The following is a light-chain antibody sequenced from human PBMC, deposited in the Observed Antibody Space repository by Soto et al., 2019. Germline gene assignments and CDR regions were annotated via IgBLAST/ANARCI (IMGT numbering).Light chain of an antibody. CDR1: SGSIASNY. CDR2: EDN. CDR3: QSYDSSNQV. V-gene: IGLV6-57*04. J-gene: IGLJ2*01. Sequence: NFMLTQPHSVSESPGMTVTISCTRSSGSIASNYVQWYQQRPGSAPTTVIYEDNQRPSGVPDRFSGSIDSSSNSASLTISGLKTEDEADYYCQSYDSSNQVFGGGTKVTVL.